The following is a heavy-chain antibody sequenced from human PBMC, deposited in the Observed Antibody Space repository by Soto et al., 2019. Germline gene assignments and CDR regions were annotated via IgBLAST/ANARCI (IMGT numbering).Heavy chain of an antibody. J-gene: IGHJ4*02. CDR1: GASISSSDYY. V-gene: IGHV4-39*07. CDR3: ARVGAAGYYYDSSAYS. Sequence: SETLSLTCTVSGASISSSDYYWGWVRQTPGKGLDWIGNIYYSGSTSYSPSLRSRVTISVDTSKNQFSLRLTSVTAADTAVYYCARVGAAGYYYDSSAYSWGQGTLVTVSS. CDR2: IYYSGST. D-gene: IGHD3-22*01.